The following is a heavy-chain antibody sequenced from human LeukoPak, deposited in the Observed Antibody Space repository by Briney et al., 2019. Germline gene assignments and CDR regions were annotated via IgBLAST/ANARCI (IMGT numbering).Heavy chain of an antibody. Sequence: GGSLRLSCAASGFTFSGYSMNWVRQAPGKGLEWVSALSSSSTYIYYVDSVKGRFTISRDNAKNSLYLQMNSLRAEDTAIYFCARVRRRSSAYGYSDYWGQGTLVTVSA. CDR3: ARVRRRSSAYGYSDY. V-gene: IGHV3-21*06. D-gene: IGHD6-19*01. CDR1: GFTFSGYS. J-gene: IGHJ4*02. CDR2: LSSSSTYI.